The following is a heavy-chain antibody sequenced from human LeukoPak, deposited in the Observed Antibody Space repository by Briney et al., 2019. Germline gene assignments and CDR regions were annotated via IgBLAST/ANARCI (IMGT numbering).Heavy chain of an antibody. D-gene: IGHD6-19*01. J-gene: IGHJ4*02. CDR1: AFTFSDYY. CDR2: LSVIGGST. Sequence: GGSLRLSCAASAFTFSDYYMSWIRQAPGKGLEWVSILSVIGGSTNYADSVKGRFTSSRDNSKNTLYLQMNSLRAEDTAVYYCAKGGWLEYWGQGTLVTVSS. V-gene: IGHV3-23*01. CDR3: AKGGWLEY.